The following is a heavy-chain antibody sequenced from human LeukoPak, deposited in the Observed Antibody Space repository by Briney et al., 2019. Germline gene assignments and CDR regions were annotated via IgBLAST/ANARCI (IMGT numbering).Heavy chain of an antibody. Sequence: SGRSLRLSWAASGFNLANHATSWVRQTPGKGREWVSAISGGGDITYSADAVTGRFTISRDNTNDTLFLQMHSLRPGDTAVYYCVREDTPATANYWGQGTLVTISS. V-gene: IGHV3-23*01. D-gene: IGHD2-21*02. CDR2: ISGGGDIT. CDR1: GFNLANHA. CDR3: VREDTPATANY. J-gene: IGHJ4*02.